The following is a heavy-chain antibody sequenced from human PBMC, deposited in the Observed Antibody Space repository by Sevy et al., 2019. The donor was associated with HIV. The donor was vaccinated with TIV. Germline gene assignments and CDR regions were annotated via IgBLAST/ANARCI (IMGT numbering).Heavy chain of an antibody. CDR3: GSGLMRYFDL. CDR1: GFTLSRYW. J-gene: IGHJ2*01. Sequence: GGSLRLSCAASGFTLSRYWMSWVRQAPGKGLEWVANIKQGGSEKYYVDSVKGRFTISRDNGKNSLYLQMNSLRAEDTAVYYCGSGLMRYFDLWGRGTLVTVSS. D-gene: IGHD3-10*01. V-gene: IGHV3-7*01. CDR2: IKQGGSEK.